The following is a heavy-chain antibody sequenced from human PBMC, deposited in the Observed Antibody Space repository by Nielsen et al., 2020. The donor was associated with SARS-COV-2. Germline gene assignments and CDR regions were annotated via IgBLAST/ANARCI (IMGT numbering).Heavy chain of an antibody. V-gene: IGHV4-59*01. D-gene: IGHD1-1*01. J-gene: IGHJ5*02. CDR2: IYYSGST. Sequence: SETLSLTCTVSGGSISSYYWSWIRQPPGKGLEWIGYIYYSGSTNYNPSLKSRVTISVDTSKNQFSLKLSSVTAADTAVYYCARTGTMSPYNWFDPWGQGTLVTVSS. CDR3: ARTGTMSPYNWFDP. CDR1: GGSISSYY.